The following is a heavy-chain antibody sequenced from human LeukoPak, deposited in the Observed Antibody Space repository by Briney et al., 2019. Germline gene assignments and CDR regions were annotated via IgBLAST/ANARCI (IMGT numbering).Heavy chain of an antibody. Sequence: SETLSLTCTVSGGSVSSSSYYWGWIRQPPGKGLEWIGSIYYSGSTYYNPSLKSRVTISVDTSKNQFSLKLSSVTAADTAVYYCARGGPITIFGVVIINPNYYFDYWGQGTLVTVSS. CDR2: IYYSGST. CDR1: GGSVSSSSYY. J-gene: IGHJ4*02. CDR3: ARGGPITIFGVVIINPNYYFDY. D-gene: IGHD3-3*01. V-gene: IGHV4-39*01.